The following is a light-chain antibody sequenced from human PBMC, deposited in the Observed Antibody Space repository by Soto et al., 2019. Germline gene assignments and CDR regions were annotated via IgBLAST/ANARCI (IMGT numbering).Light chain of an antibody. CDR1: QSVSNNY. CDR2: GAS. Sequence: EIVMTQSRTTQSVSPGRRATLVCRASQSVSNNYLAWYQQKPGQAPRLXIYGASNRATGIPDRFSGSGSGTDFTLTISRLEPEDFAVYYCQQRSNWPSITFGQGTRLEI. J-gene: IGKJ5*01. CDR3: QQRSNWPSIT. V-gene: IGKV3D-20*02.